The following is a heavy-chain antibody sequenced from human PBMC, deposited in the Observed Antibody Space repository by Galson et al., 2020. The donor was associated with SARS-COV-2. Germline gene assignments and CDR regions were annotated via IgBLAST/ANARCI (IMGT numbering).Heavy chain of an antibody. CDR3: AKEGVLKGGVDAFEI. CDR1: GFTFSSYA. V-gene: IGHV3-23*01. J-gene: IGHJ3*02. Sequence: GESLKISCAASGFTFSSYAMSWVRQAPGKGLEWVSAISGSGGSTYYADSVKGRFTISRDNSKNTLYLQMNSLRAEDTAVYYCAKEGVLKGGVDAFEIWGQGTMVTVSS. CDR2: ISGSGGST. D-gene: IGHD2-8*02.